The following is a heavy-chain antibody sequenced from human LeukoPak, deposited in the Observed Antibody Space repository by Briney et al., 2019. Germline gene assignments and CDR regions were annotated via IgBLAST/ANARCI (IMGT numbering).Heavy chain of an antibody. Sequence: ASVKVSCKASGYTFTSYDINWVRQATGQGLEWMGWMNPNSGNTGYAQKFQGRVTMTRNTSISTAYMELSSLRSEDTAVYYCARVYSSSRYPPGDYWGQGTLVTVSS. CDR3: ARVYSSSRYPPGDY. CDR1: GYTFTSYD. V-gene: IGHV1-8*01. J-gene: IGHJ4*02. D-gene: IGHD6-13*01. CDR2: MNPNSGNT.